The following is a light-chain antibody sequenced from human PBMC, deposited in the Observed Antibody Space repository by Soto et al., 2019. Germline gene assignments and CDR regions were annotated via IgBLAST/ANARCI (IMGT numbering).Light chain of an antibody. CDR2: SNN. V-gene: IGLV1-44*01. J-gene: IGLJ3*02. Sequence: QSVLTQPTSASGTPGQRVTISCSGSSSNIGSNTVNWYQQLPGTAPKLLIYSNNQRPSGVPDRFSGSKSGTSASLAISGLQSEDEADYYCAAWDDSLNLWVFGGGTKLTVL. CDR1: SSNIGSNT. CDR3: AAWDDSLNLWV.